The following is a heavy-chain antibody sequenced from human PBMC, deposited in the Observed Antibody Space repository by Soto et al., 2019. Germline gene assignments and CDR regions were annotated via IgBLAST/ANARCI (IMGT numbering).Heavy chain of an antibody. D-gene: IGHD3-10*01. V-gene: IGHV1-8*02. CDR3: TRAYGAETFDF. CDR2: MNPNSGNT. J-gene: IGHJ4*02. CDR1: GYTFNNYD. Sequence: GASVKVSCKASGYTFNNYDIHWVRQAPGHGLEWMGWMNPNSGNTGCAQNFRGRVTMTQNTAIGTAYMELSSLRSDDTATYYCTRAYGAETFDFWGQGTRVTVSS.